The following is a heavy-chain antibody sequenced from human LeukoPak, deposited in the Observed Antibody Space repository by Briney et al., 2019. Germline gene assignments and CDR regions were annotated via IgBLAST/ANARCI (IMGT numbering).Heavy chain of an antibody. CDR1: GYSFTSYW. CDR3: ARHQGKWAVAPDY. J-gene: IGHJ4*02. V-gene: IGHV5-10-1*01. Sequence: KSGESLKISCKGSGYSFTSYWISWVRQMPGKGLEWMGRIDPSDSYTNYSPSFQGHVTISADKSISTAYLQWSSLKASDTAMYYCARHQGKWAVAPDYWGQGTLVTVSS. CDR2: IDPSDSYT. D-gene: IGHD6-19*01.